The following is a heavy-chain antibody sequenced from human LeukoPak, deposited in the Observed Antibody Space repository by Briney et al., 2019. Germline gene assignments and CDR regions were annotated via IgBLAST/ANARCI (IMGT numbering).Heavy chain of an antibody. D-gene: IGHD6-13*01. CDR3: ARAPSSVAAAGTGVDY. J-gene: IGHJ4*02. CDR2: IIPILGIE. V-gene: IGHV1-69*04. Sequence: SVKVSCKASGGTFSSYAISWVRQAPGQGLEWMGRIIPILGIENYAQKFQGRDTITADKSTSTAYMELSSLRSEDTAVYYCARAPSSVAAAGTGVDYWGQGTLVTVSS. CDR1: GGTFSSYA.